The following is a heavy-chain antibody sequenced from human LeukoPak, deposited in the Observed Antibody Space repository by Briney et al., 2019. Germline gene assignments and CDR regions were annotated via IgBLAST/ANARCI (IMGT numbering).Heavy chain of an antibody. CDR1: GYTFTSYG. Sequence: GASEKVSCKASGYTFTSYGMSWVRQAPGQGREGMGWISAYNGKTNYAQKLQGRVTMTTDTSTSTAYMELRSLRSDDTAVYYCARDRGGGSYHNFDYWGQGTLVTVSS. J-gene: IGHJ4*02. V-gene: IGHV1-18*01. CDR3: ARDRGGGSYHNFDY. CDR2: ISAYNGKT. D-gene: IGHD1-26*01.